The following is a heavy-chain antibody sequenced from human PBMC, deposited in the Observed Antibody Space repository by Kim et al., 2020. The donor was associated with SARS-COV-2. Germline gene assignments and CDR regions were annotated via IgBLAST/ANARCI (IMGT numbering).Heavy chain of an antibody. Sequence: GSTNYNPSLKSRVTKSVDTSKNQFSLKLGSVTAADTALYYCARGRGQFDYWGQGTLVTVSS. CDR3: ARGRGQFDY. V-gene: IGHV4-59*09. CDR2: GST. J-gene: IGHJ4*02.